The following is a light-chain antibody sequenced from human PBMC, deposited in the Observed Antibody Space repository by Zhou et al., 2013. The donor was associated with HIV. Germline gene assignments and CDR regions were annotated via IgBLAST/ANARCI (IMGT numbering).Light chain of an antibody. CDR3: QQYNSYWT. CDR2: TAS. J-gene: IGKJ1*01. CDR1: QSVRSW. Sequence: DIQMTQSPSTLSASVGDRVTITCRASQSVRSWLAWYQQKPGKAPQLLVYTASSLESGVPSRFSGSGSGTEFTLTISSLQPDDFATYYCQQYNSYWTFGQGTRVE. V-gene: IGKV1-5*03.